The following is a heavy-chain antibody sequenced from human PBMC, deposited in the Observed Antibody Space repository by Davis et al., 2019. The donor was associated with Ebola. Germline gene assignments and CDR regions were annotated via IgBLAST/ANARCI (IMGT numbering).Heavy chain of an antibody. J-gene: IGHJ6*02. CDR1: GFTFDDYA. D-gene: IGHD2-15*01. Sequence: GGSLRLSCAASGFTFDDYAMHWVRQAPGKGLEWVSSISSSSSYIYYADSVKGRFTISRDNAKNSLYLQMNSLRAEDTAVYYCARARCSGGSCYSPGRYGMDVWGQGTTVTVSS. CDR2: ISSSSSYI. CDR3: ARARCSGGSCYSPGRYGMDV. V-gene: IGHV3-21*01.